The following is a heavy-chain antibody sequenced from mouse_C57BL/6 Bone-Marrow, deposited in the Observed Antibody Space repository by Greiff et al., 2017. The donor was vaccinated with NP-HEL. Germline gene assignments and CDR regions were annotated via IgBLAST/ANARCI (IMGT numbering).Heavy chain of an antibody. Sequence: DVKLVESGGGLVKPGGSLKLSCAASGFTFSSYAMSWFRQTPEKRLEWVATISDGGSYTYYPDNVKGRFTISRDNAKNNLYLQMSHLKSEDTAMYYCARGNFGYFDYWGQGTTLTVSS. V-gene: IGHV5-4*03. D-gene: IGHD3-1*01. CDR2: ISDGGSYT. CDR3: ARGNFGYFDY. J-gene: IGHJ2*01. CDR1: GFTFSSYA.